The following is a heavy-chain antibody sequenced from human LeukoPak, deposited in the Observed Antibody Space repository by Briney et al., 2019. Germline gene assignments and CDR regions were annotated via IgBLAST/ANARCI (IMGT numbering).Heavy chain of an antibody. CDR3: ARDIWSPKYNGEIDY. CDR2: ISSSGSTI. CDR1: GFTFSDYY. D-gene: IGHD1-14*01. J-gene: IGHJ4*02. Sequence: GGSLRLSCAASGFTFSDYYMSWIRQAPGKGLEWVSYISSSGSTIYYADSVKGRFTISRDNAKNSLYLQMNSLRAEDTAVYYCARDIWSPKYNGEIDYWGQGTLVTVSS. V-gene: IGHV3-11*01.